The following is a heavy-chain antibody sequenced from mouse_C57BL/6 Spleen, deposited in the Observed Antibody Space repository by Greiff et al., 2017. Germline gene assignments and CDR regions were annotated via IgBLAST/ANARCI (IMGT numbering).Heavy chain of an antibody. V-gene: IGHV3-6*01. Sequence: EVKLMESGPGLVKPSQSLSLTCSVTGYSITSGYYWNWIRQFPGNKLEWMGYISYDGSNNYNPSLKNRISITRDTSKNQFFLKLNSVTTEDTATYYCAREAYGNYYVFFAYWGQGTLVTVSA. CDR1: GYSITSGYY. J-gene: IGHJ3*01. CDR3: AREAYGNYYVFFAY. D-gene: IGHD2-10*02. CDR2: ISYDGSN.